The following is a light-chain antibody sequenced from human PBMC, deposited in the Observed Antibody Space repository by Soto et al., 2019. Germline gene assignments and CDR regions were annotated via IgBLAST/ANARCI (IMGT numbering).Light chain of an antibody. V-gene: IGKV1-9*01. CDR1: QGISSY. J-gene: IGKJ4*01. Sequence: DIQLTQSPSFLSASVGDRVTITCRASQGISSYLAWYQQKPGKAPTLLIYAASTLRSGVPSRFSGSGSGTEFTLTISSLQPEDFATYYCQQLNSYPLTFGGGTKVEIK. CDR3: QQLNSYPLT. CDR2: AAS.